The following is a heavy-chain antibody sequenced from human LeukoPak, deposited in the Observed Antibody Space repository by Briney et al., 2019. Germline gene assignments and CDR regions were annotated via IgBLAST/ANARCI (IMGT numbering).Heavy chain of an antibody. CDR2: INSDGSIT. Sequence: PGGSLRLSCAASKFTFSNYWMHWVRHAPGEGLVWVSRINSDGSITTYADSVKGRFTISRDNAENTLYLQMNSLRAEDTAVYYCARDRDGYAIFDYWGQGTLVTVSS. CDR3: ARDRDGYAIFDY. J-gene: IGHJ4*02. V-gene: IGHV3-74*01. D-gene: IGHD5-24*01. CDR1: KFTFSNYW.